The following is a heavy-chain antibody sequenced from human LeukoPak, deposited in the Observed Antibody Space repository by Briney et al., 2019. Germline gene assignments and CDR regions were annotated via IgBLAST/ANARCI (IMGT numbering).Heavy chain of an antibody. J-gene: IGHJ4*01. CDR2: ISSSGSTI. CDR1: VFTFSNAW. V-gene: IGHV3-11*04. CDR3: ARGVGFRGYVDY. D-gene: IGHD2-2*03. Sequence: PGGSLRLSCAASVFTFSNAWMSCVRQARGKGREWVSYISSSGSTIYYADSVKGRFTISRDNAKNSLYLQMNSLRAEDTAVYYCARGVGFRGYVDYWSQGTLLTASS.